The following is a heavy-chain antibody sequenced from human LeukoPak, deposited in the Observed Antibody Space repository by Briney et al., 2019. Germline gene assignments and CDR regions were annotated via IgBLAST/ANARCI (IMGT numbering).Heavy chain of an antibody. J-gene: IGHJ4*02. V-gene: IGHV3-9*01. D-gene: IGHD3-22*01. CDR1: GFTFDDYA. Sequence: GGSLRLSCVASGFTFDDYAMHWVRQAPGKGLEWVAGINWNSVSAVYADSLKGRLTISRDNAKNTLFLQMNSLKTEDTAFYYCAKGARSSSGYTTDWGQGILVTVSS. CDR3: AKGARSSSGYTTD. CDR2: INWNSVSA.